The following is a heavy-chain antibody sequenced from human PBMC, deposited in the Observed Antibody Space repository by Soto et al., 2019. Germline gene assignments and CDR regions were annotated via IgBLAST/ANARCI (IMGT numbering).Heavy chain of an antibody. V-gene: IGHV1-2*04. CDR1: GYSFTDYH. CDR2: INPKSGGT. D-gene: IGHD2-8*01. J-gene: IGHJ6*02. Sequence: KVSCKASGYSFTDYHIHWVRQAPGQGLEWLGRINPKSGGTSTAQKFQGWVTMTRDRSISTVYMELTRLRSDDTAVYFCARGHSTDCSNGVCSFFYNHEMDVWGQGTTVTAP. CDR3: ARGHSTDCSNGVCSFFYNHEMDV.